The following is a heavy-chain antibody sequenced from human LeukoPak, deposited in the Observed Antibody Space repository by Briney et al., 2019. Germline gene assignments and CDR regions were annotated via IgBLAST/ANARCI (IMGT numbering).Heavy chain of an antibody. D-gene: IGHD6-13*01. CDR2: ISASGGST. CDR3: AKGPRQQLVTRFDN. CDR1: GFSFSSHA. V-gene: IGHV3-23*01. J-gene: IGHJ4*02. Sequence: AGSLRLSCAASGFSFSSHAMSWVRQAPGKGLEWVSDISASGGSTYYADSVKGRFTASRDNSKNTVYLQMTSLRADDTALYYCAKGPRQQLVTRFDNWGQGTLVTVSS.